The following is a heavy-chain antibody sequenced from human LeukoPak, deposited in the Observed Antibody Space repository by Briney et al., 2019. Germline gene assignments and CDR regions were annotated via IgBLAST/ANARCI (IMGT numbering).Heavy chain of an antibody. CDR1: GYTLTELS. V-gene: IGHV1-24*01. J-gene: IGHJ5*02. CDR3: ARGWSLYGMFDP. CDR2: FDPEDGET. Sequence: ASVKVSCKVSGYTLTELSMHWVRQAPGKGLEWMGGFDPEDGETIYAQKFQGRVTMTEDTSTDTAYMELSSLRSEDTAVYYCARGWSLYGMFDPWGQGTLVTVSS. D-gene: IGHD2-2*02.